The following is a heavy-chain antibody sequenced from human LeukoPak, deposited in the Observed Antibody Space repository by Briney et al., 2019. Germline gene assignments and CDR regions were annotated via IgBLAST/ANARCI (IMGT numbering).Heavy chain of an antibody. V-gene: IGHV1-46*01. CDR2: ISPSGGST. CDR1: GYTFTGSF. J-gene: IGHJ4*02. D-gene: IGHD3-22*01. CDR3: ARRLSSDYADY. Sequence: GASLKVSCKASGYTFTGSFIHCVRQAPGQGVEGMGIISPSGGSTTYSQKFQGRVTMTRDTSTSTVYIDLSSLRSADTAVYYCARRLSSDYADYWGQGTLVTVSS.